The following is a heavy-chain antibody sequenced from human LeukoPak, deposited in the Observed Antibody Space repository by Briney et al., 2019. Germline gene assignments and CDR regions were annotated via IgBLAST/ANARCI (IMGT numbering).Heavy chain of an antibody. D-gene: IGHD3-3*01. J-gene: IGHJ6*03. CDR2: IKQDESEK. CDR1: GFTFSSYW. V-gene: IGHV3-7*01. CDR3: AKDQVYAFWSGRFDYYYYYMDV. Sequence: GGSLRLSCAASGFTFSSYWMSWVRQAPGKGLEWVANIKQDESEKYYVDSVKGRFTISRDNAKNSLYLQMNSLRAEDTAVYYCAKDQVYAFWSGRFDYYYYYMDVWGKGTTVTVSS.